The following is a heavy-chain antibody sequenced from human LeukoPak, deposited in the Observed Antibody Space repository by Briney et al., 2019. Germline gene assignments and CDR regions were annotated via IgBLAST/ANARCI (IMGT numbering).Heavy chain of an antibody. Sequence: SETLSLTCAVSGYSISSGYYWGWIRQPPGKGLEWIGGMYHGGRTYYNPSLKSRVTISVDTSKNQFSLKLSSVTAADTAVYYCARNPGSRPLDYWGQGTLVTVSS. J-gene: IGHJ4*02. CDR2: MYHGGRT. V-gene: IGHV4-38-2*01. CDR3: ARNPGSRPLDY. CDR1: GYSISSGYY.